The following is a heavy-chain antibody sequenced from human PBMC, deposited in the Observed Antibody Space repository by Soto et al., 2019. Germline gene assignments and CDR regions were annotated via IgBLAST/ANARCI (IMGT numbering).Heavy chain of an antibody. CDR3: ARDSPVVGATKVGAFDI. CDR2: IYYSGST. Sequence: SETLSLTCTVSGGSISSYYWSWIRQPPGKGLEWIGYIYYSGSTNYNPSLKSRVTISVDTSKNQFSLKLSSVTAADTAVYYCARDSPVVGATKVGAFDIWGQGTMVTVSS. J-gene: IGHJ3*02. V-gene: IGHV4-59*01. D-gene: IGHD1-26*01. CDR1: GGSISSYY.